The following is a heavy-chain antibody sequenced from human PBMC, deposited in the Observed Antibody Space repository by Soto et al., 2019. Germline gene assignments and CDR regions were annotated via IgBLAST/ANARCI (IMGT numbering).Heavy chain of an antibody. CDR1: GYTLTELS. CDR3: AIERGIAAAGDTRDYYYYMDV. J-gene: IGHJ6*03. D-gene: IGHD6-13*01. Sequence: ASVKVSCKVSGYTLTELSMHWVRQAPGKGLEWMGGFDPEDGETIYAQKFQGRVTMTEDTSTDTAYMELSSLRSEDTAVYYCAIERGIAAAGDTRDYYYYMDVWGKGTTVTVSS. CDR2: FDPEDGET. V-gene: IGHV1-24*01.